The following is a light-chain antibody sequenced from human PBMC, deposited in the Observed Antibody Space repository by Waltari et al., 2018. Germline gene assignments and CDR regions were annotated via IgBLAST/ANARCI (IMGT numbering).Light chain of an antibody. Sequence: QSALTQPASVSGSPGQSITISCTGTSTDIGSFGLVSCYQQHPGRAPTLIIYDVTRRPPEPSVRFLGASSGNTASLTISGLLAEDEADYYCSSYTSDTTHVVFGGGTKLTVL. J-gene: IGLJ2*01. CDR1: STDIGSFGL. V-gene: IGLV2-23*02. CDR3: SSYTSDTTHVV. CDR2: DVT.